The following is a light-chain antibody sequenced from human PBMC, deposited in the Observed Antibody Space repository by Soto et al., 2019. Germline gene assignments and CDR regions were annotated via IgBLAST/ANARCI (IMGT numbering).Light chain of an antibody. J-gene: IGLJ1*01. CDR2: DVS. V-gene: IGLV2-14*03. Sequence: QSVLTQPASVSGSPGQSVTISCTGTSSDVGGYNYVSWYQQNAGKAPKLTIYDVSNRPSGVSDRFSGSKSGNTASLTISGLQAEDEADYYCSSYTSGTTRYVFGTGTKLTVL. CDR1: SSDVGGYNY. CDR3: SSYTSGTTRYV.